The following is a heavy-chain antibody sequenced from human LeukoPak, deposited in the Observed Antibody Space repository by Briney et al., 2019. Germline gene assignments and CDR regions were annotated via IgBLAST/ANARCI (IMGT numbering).Heavy chain of an antibody. D-gene: IGHD2-8*01. J-gene: IGHJ5*02. CDR2: IYYSGST. CDR3: ARDPDNGYNWFDP. CDR1: GGSISSGGYY. V-gene: IGHV4-31*03. Sequence: PSETLSLTCTVSGGSISSGGYYWSWIRQHPGKGLEWIGYIYYSGSTYYNPSLKSRVTISVDTSKNQFSLKLSSVTAADTAVYYCARDPDNGYNWFDPWGQGTLVTVSS.